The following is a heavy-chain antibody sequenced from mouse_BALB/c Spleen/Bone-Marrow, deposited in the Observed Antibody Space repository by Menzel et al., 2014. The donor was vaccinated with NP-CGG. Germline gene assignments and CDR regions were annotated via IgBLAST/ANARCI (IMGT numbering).Heavy chain of an antibody. CDR3: ARDVPLYDVGYFDY. V-gene: IGHV5-17*02. CDR2: ISSGSSTI. Sequence: EVKLVESGGGLVQPGGSRKLSCAASGFTFSSLGMHWVRQAPEKGLEWVAYISSGSSTIYYADTVKGRFTISRDNPKNTLFLQMTRLRSEDTAMYYCARDVPLYDVGYFDYWGQGTTLTVSS. J-gene: IGHJ2*01. CDR1: GFTFSSLG. D-gene: IGHD2-14*01.